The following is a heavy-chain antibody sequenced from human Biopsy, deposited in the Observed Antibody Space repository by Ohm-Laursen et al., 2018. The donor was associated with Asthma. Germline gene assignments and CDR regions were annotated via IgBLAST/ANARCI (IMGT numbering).Heavy chain of an antibody. Sequence: SETLSLTCSLSSGSGGYMRSGNYYWGWIRQPPGKGLEWIGSIYYSGTTYYNPSLEVRFTVSADTSKNQFSLKLTSVTAADTAVYYCVRGSSSWHHGPFHYYYGLDVWGQGTTATVSS. CDR1: SGSGGYMRSGNYY. CDR2: IYYSGTT. D-gene: IGHD6-13*01. J-gene: IGHJ6*02. CDR3: VRGSSSWHHGPFHYYYGLDV. V-gene: IGHV4-39*01.